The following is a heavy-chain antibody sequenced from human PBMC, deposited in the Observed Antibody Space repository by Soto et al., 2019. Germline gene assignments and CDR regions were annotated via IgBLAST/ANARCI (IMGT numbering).Heavy chain of an antibody. V-gene: IGHV3-30-3*01. J-gene: IGHJ4*02. CDR3: ASPESSGWYIVDY. CDR2: ISYDGSNK. Sequence: GSLRLSCAASGFTFSSYAMHWVRQAPGKGLEWVAVISYDGSNKYYADSVKGRFTISRDNSKNTLYLQMNSLRAEDTAVYYCASPESSGWYIVDYWGQGTLVTVSS. CDR1: GFTFSSYA. D-gene: IGHD6-19*01.